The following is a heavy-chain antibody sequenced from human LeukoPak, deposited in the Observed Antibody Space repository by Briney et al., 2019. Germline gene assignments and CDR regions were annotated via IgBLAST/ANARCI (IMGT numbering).Heavy chain of an antibody. CDR3: ARVLAQQKLDY. CDR2: IYYSGST. Sequence: SETLSLTCTVSGGSISSSSYYWGWIRQPPGKGLEWIGSIYYSGSTYYNPSLKSRVTISVDTSKNQFSLKLSSVTAADTAVYYCARVLAQQKLDYWGQGTLVTVSS. D-gene: IGHD6-13*01. J-gene: IGHJ4*02. CDR1: GGSISSSSYY. V-gene: IGHV4-39*07.